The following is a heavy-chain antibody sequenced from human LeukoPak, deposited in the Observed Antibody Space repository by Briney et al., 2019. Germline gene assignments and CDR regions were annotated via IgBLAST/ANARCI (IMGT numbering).Heavy chain of an antibody. Sequence: GALRLSCAASGFTFSSYAMSWVRQAPGKGLEWVSAISGSSGNTYYADSVKGRFTISRDNAKNSLYLQMSSLRAEDTAVYYCARDGGSSWYFDYWGQGTLVTVSS. V-gene: IGHV3-23*01. CDR2: ISGSSGNT. CDR3: ARDGGSSWYFDY. D-gene: IGHD6-13*01. J-gene: IGHJ4*02. CDR1: GFTFSSYA.